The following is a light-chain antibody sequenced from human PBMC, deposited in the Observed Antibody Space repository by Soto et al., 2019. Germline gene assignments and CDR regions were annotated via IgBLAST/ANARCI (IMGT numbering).Light chain of an antibody. CDR2: TTS. CDR3: QQSYSTPIT. V-gene: IGKV1-39*01. J-gene: IGKJ5*01. Sequence: DIQMTQSPSSLSASVGDTVTITCRPSQSISTYLNWYQQKPGKAPNLLIYTTSSLHSGAPSRFSGSGSGTDFTLTISSLQPEDFATYYCQQSYSTPITFGQGTRRDIK. CDR1: QSISTY.